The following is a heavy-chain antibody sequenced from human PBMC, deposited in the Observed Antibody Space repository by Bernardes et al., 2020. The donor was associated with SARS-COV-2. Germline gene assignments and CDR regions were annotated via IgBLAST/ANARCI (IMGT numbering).Heavy chain of an antibody. CDR2: LNRDGTSI. Sequence: GSLRLSCAASGFTFSTYWLHWVRQAPGKGLVWVSRLNRDGTSISYADSVKGRFTISRDNAKNTLYLQMNSLRAEDTAVYYCTFGMTSRQFEYWGQGTLVTVSS. V-gene: IGHV3-74*01. J-gene: IGHJ4*02. CDR3: TFGMTSRQFEY. CDR1: GFTFSTYW. D-gene: IGHD2-2*01.